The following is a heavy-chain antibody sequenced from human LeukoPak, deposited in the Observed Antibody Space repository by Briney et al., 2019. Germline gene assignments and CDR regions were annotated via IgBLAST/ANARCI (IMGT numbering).Heavy chain of an antibody. J-gene: IGHJ3*02. D-gene: IGHD2-15*01. CDR2: IYYSGST. CDR1: GGSISSSSYY. V-gene: IGHV4-39*07. CDR3: ASQDCSGGSCYTSADAFDI. Sequence: PSETLSLTCTVSGGSISSSSYYWGWIRQPPGKGLEWIGSIYYSGSTYYNPSLKSRVTISVDTSKNQFSLKLSSVTAADTAVYYCASQDCSGGSCYTSADAFDIWGQGTMVTVSS.